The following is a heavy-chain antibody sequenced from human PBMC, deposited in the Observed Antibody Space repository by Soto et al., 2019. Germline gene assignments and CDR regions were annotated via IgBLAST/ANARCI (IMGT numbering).Heavy chain of an antibody. CDR2: INAGNGKT. CDR3: ARAQIYGDYGNDAFDI. CDR1: GYTFTSYA. J-gene: IGHJ3*02. V-gene: IGHV1-3*01. D-gene: IGHD4-17*01. Sequence: ASVKVSCKASGYTFTSYAMHWVRQAPGQRLEWMGWINAGNGKTKYSQKFQGRVTVTRGTSASTAYMELSSLRSEDTAVYYCARAQIYGDYGNDAFDIWGQGTMVTVSS.